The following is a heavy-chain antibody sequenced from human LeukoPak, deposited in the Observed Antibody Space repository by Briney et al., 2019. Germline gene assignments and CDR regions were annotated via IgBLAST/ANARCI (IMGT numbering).Heavy chain of an antibody. CDR3: EAGGY. CDR1: GDSISNSINH. CDR2: IQYSGGT. Sequence: SETLSLTCTVSGDSISNSINHWGWIRQPPEKGLEWIGSIQYSGGTYYNPSLKSRVTLSVDTSKNQFSLRLSSVTAADTAVYYCEAGGYWGQGTLVTVSS. V-gene: IGHV4-39*07. D-gene: IGHD3-10*01. J-gene: IGHJ4*02.